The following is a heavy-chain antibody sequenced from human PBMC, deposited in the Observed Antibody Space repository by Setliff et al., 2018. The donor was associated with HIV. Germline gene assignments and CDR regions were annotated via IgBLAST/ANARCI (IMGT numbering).Heavy chain of an antibody. CDR2: INAGNGDR. CDR3: ASGKCAGVCYYDF. CDR1: GYTFTNYA. D-gene: IGHD2-21*02. Sequence: GASVKVSCKTSGYTFTNYAMHWVRQAPGQRLEWMGWINAGNGDRTYSQKFQDRITITWDTSASTAYMDLSRLTSEDTAVYYCASGKCAGVCYYDFWGQGTLFTVSS. J-gene: IGHJ5*01. V-gene: IGHV1-3*01.